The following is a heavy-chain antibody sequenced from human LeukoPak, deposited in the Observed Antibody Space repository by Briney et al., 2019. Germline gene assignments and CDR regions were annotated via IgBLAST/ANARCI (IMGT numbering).Heavy chain of an antibody. J-gene: IGHJ4*02. CDR3: ARASTLRGLVSYYFDH. D-gene: IGHD3-10*01. Sequence: ASVKVSCKTSGYNSLRHDINCVRQAPGQGLEWMWGMNPNRGNRQYAQKFQGRVTMTRNTSIATADLELSSLRFDDTAVYYCARASTLRGLVSYYFDHWGQGARVTVST. CDR1: GYNSLRHD. CDR2: MNPNRGNR. V-gene: IGHV1-8*01.